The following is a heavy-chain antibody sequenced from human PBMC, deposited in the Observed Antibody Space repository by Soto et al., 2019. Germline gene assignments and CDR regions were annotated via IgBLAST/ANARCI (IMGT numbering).Heavy chain of an antibody. V-gene: IGHV3-33*01. CDR1: GFTFSNYG. CDR2: MWDDGNNK. D-gene: IGHD1-7*01. J-gene: IGHJ4*02. CDR3: ARGIWNYGYFDY. Sequence: QVQLVESGGGVVQPGKSLRLSCAASGFTFSNYGMHWVRQAPGEGLEWVALMWDDGNNKYYADSVKGRFTISRDNSKNTMYLQMNSLRGEDTAVYYCARGIWNYGYFDYWGQGTLVTVSS.